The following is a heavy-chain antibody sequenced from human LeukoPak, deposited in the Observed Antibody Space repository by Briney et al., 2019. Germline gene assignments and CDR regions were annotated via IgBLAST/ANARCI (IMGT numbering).Heavy chain of an antibody. CDR2: IYTSGST. Sequence: SETLSLTCAVYGGSFSDSYWSWIRQPPGKGLEWIGRIYTSGSTNYNPSLKSRVTMSVDTSKNQFSLKLSSVTAADTAVYYCATSAAGTRRYFQHWGQGTLVTVSS. CDR1: GGSFSDSY. V-gene: IGHV4-59*10. J-gene: IGHJ1*01. CDR3: ATSAAGTRRYFQH. D-gene: IGHD6-13*01.